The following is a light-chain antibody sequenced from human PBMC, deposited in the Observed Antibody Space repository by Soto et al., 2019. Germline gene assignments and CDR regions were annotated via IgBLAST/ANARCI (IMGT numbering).Light chain of an antibody. J-gene: IGKJ2*01. V-gene: IGKV3-20*01. CDR2: ATS. CDR3: QQYGGSPPAYT. Sequence: EVVLPQSPGTLSLSPGERATLSCRASQYVDGNYLSWFQQKRGQPPRVLVFATSSRATGTPIRFSGSGSGTDFTLTISRVEPEDFAVYYCQQYGGSPPAYTFGLGTRLEI. CDR1: QYVDGNY.